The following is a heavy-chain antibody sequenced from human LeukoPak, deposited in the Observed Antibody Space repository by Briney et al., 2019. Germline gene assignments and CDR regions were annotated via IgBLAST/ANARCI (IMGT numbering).Heavy chain of an antibody. CDR3: ARIYYDSTYYYYYMDV. D-gene: IGHD3-22*01. CDR1: GGSFSGYY. J-gene: IGHJ6*03. V-gene: IGHV4-34*01. Sequence: SETLSLTCAVYGGSFSGYYWSWIRQPPGKGLEWIGEINHSGSTNYNPSLKSRVTISVDTSKNQFSLKLSSVTAADTAVYYCARIYYDSTYYYYYMDVWGKGTTVTISS. CDR2: INHSGST.